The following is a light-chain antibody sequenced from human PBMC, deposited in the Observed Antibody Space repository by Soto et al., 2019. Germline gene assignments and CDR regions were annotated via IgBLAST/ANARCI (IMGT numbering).Light chain of an antibody. CDR3: SSYTTTRSVL. CDR1: SSEVGAYDF. CDR2: DVN. V-gene: IGLV2-14*01. J-gene: IGLJ2*01. Sequence: QYVLTQPASVSGSPGQSIAISCTGTSSEVGAYDFVSWYQQHPGKAPKVMIYDVNPRPSGVSDRFSGSKSGNTASLTISGLQAEDEADYFCSSYTTTRSVLFGGGTKLTV.